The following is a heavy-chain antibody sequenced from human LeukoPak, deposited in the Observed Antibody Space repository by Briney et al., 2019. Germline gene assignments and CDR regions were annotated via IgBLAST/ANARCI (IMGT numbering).Heavy chain of an antibody. J-gene: IGHJ6*03. CDR1: GFTFSSYA. D-gene: IGHD6-13*01. CDR2: ISGSGGST. V-gene: IGHV3-23*01. CDR3: AKVAPLYSSSWYRRVPGYYYMDV. Sequence: PGGSLRLSCAASGFTFSSYAMSWVRQAPGKGLEWVSAISGSGGSTYYADSVKGRFTISRDNSKNTLYLQMNSLRAEDTAVYYCAKVAPLYSSSWYRRVPGYYYMDVWGKGTTVTVSS.